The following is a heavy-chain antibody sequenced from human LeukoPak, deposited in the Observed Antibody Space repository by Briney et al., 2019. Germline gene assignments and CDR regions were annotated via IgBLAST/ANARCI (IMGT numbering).Heavy chain of an antibody. D-gene: IGHD2-15*01. CDR1: GFAFSSYE. Sequence: GGSLRLSCAASGFAFSSYEMHWVRQAPGKGLEWVSYISSSGTTIYYADSVKGRFTISRDDSNYSLYLQMNSLRAEDTAVYYCARGGIPYCFDYWGQGTLVTVSS. V-gene: IGHV3-48*03. CDR3: ARGGIPYCFDY. J-gene: IGHJ4*02. CDR2: ISSSGTTI.